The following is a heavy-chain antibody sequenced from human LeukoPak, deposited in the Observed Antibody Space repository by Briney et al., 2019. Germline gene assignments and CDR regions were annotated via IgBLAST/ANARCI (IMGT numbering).Heavy chain of an antibody. CDR3: ASGSYYYYYMDV. D-gene: IGHD1-26*01. CDR1: GGSISSSSYY. CDR2: IYYSGST. Sequence: SETLSLTCTASGGSISSSSYYWGWIRQPPGKGLEWIGSIYYSGSTYYNPSLKSRVTISVDTSKNQFSLKLSSVTAADTAVYYCASGSYYYYYMDVWGKGTTVTVSS. J-gene: IGHJ6*03. V-gene: IGHV4-39*07.